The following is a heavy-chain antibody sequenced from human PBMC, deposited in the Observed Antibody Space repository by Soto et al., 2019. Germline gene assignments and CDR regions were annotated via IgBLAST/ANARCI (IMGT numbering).Heavy chain of an antibody. V-gene: IGHV3-74*01. Sequence: PGXSLRLSCAASVFTFSSYWIHWVDQAPGKGLVWVSRINSDGSSTSYADSVKGRFTISRDNAKNTLYLQMNRLRAEDTAVYYCARDEEQWLADYWGQGTLVTVSS. J-gene: IGHJ4*02. CDR3: ARDEEQWLADY. CDR2: INSDGSST. CDR1: VFTFSSYW. D-gene: IGHD6-19*01.